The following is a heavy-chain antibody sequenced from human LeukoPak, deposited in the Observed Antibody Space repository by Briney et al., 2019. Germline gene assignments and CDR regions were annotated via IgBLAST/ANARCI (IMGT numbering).Heavy chain of an antibody. CDR1: GGTFSSYA. J-gene: IGHJ6*02. CDR3: ARDREVGNYYYGMDV. V-gene: IGHV1-69*05. D-gene: IGHD1-26*01. CDR2: IIPIFGTA. Sequence: ASVKVSCKASGGTFSSYAISWVRQAPGQGLEWMGGIIPIFGTANYAQKFQGRVTITTDESTSTAYMELSSLRSEDTAVYYCARDREVGNYYYGMDVWGQGTTVTVSS.